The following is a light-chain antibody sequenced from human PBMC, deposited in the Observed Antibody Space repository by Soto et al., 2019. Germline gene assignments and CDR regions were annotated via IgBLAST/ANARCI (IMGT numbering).Light chain of an antibody. Sequence: EIVLTQSPATLSLSPGERATLSCRASQSVSSYLAWYQQKPGQSPRLLIYDASSRATGIPARFSGSGSGTDFTLTVNSLQPEDFATYYCQQGYTSAITFGQGTRLEIK. CDR1: QSVSSY. V-gene: IGKV3-11*01. CDR3: QQGYTSAIT. J-gene: IGKJ5*01. CDR2: DAS.